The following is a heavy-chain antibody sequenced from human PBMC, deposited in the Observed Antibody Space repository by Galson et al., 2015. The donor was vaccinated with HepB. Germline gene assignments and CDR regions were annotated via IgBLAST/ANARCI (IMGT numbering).Heavy chain of an antibody. V-gene: IGHV3-11*01. CDR1: GFTFSDYY. CDR3: AREGIGFYDSSGYPRYYYYGMDV. CDR2: ISSSGSTI. J-gene: IGHJ6*02. Sequence: SLRLSCAASGFTFSDYYMSWIRQAPGKGLEWVSYISSSGSTIYYADSVKGRFTISRDNAKNSLYLQMNSLRAEDTAVYYCAREGIGFYDSSGYPRYYYYGMDVWGQGTTVTVSS. D-gene: IGHD3-22*01.